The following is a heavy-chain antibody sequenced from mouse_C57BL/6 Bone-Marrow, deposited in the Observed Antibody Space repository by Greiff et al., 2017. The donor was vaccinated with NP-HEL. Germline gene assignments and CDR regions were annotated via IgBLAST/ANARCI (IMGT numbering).Heavy chain of an antibody. CDR1: GYTFTSYW. CDR3: ARHSNYEDAMDY. Sequence: QVQLQQPGAELVRPGTSVKLSCKASGYTFTSYWMHWVKQRPGQGLEWIGVIDPSDSYTNYNQKFKGKATLTVDTSSSTAYMQLSSLTSEDSAVYYCARHSNYEDAMDYWGQGTSVTVSS. J-gene: IGHJ4*01. CDR2: IDPSDSYT. V-gene: IGHV1-59*01. D-gene: IGHD2-5*01.